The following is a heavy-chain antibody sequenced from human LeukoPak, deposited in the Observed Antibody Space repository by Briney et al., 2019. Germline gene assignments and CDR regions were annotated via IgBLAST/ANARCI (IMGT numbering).Heavy chain of an antibody. D-gene: IGHD1-14*01. Sequence: GGSLRLSCAASGFTFSTYAMSWVRQAPGKGLEWVSSISGSGGSTFYADSVKGRFTTSRDNSKNTLYLQMNSLRAEDTAIYYCAKRITVVARDAFDFWGQGTMVTVSS. CDR1: GFTFSTYA. CDR2: ISGSGGST. CDR3: AKRITVVARDAFDF. V-gene: IGHV3-23*01. J-gene: IGHJ3*01.